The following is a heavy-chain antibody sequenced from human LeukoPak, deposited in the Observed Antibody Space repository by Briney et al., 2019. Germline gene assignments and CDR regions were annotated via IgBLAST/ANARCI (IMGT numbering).Heavy chain of an antibody. V-gene: IGHV4-39*01. CDR2: IYYSGST. Sequence: SETLSLTCTVSGGSISSSSYYWGWIRQPPGKGLEWIGSIYYSGSTYYNPSLKSRVTISVDTSKNQFSLKLSSVTAADTAVYYCARFRYDNNGLLRAFDYWGQGTLVTVSS. CDR1: GGSISSSSYY. CDR3: ARFRYDNNGLLRAFDY. D-gene: IGHD3-22*01. J-gene: IGHJ4*02.